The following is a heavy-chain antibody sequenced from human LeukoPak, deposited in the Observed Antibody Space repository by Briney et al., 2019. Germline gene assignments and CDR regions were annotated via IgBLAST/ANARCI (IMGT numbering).Heavy chain of an antibody. CDR3: AKDFTGQPLVTSNYFDY. D-gene: IGHD2-21*02. Sequence: GGSLRLSCAASGFTLSSYAMSWVRQAPGKGLEWVSAISGSGGSTYYADSVKGRFTISRDNSKNTLYLQMNSLRAEDTAVYYCAKDFTGQPLVTSNYFDYWGQGTLVTVSS. J-gene: IGHJ4*02. CDR2: ISGSGGST. V-gene: IGHV3-23*01. CDR1: GFTLSSYA.